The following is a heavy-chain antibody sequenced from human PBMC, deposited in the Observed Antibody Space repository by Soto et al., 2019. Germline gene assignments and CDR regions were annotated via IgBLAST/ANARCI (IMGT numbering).Heavy chain of an antibody. Sequence: QVQLVESGGGVVQPGRSLRLSCAASGFTFSSYAMHWVRQAPGKGLEWVAVISYDGSNKYYADSVKGRFTISRDNSKNTLYLQMSSLRAEDTAVYYCASRIQLWPDYWGQGTLVTVSS. CDR3: ASRIQLWPDY. V-gene: IGHV3-30-3*01. J-gene: IGHJ4*02. CDR2: ISYDGSNK. D-gene: IGHD5-18*01. CDR1: GFTFSSYA.